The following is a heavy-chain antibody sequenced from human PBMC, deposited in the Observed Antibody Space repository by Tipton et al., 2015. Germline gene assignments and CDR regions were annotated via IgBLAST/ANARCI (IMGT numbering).Heavy chain of an antibody. CDR2: IYSGGST. V-gene: IGHV3-53*01. Sequence: GSLRLSCAASGFTISTHEMTWVRQAPGKGLEWVSIIYSGGSTYCADSVKGRFTISRDNSKNTLYLQMNSLRAEDTAVYYCARGQWLVNYWGQGTLVTVSS. D-gene: IGHD6-19*01. J-gene: IGHJ4*02. CDR1: GFTISTHE. CDR3: ARGQWLVNY.